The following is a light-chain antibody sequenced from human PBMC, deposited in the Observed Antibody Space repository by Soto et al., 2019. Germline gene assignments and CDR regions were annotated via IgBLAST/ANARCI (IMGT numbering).Light chain of an antibody. CDR2: DTS. CDR1: QSVSSS. J-gene: IGKJ4*01. CDR3: QQRSNWPLT. Sequence: EIVLPQSPATLSLSPGERATLSCRASQSVSSSLAWYQQKPGQAPRLLIYDTSNRATDIPPRFSGSGSGTDFTLTINSLEPEDFAVYHCQQRSNWPLTFGGGTKVDIK. V-gene: IGKV3-11*01.